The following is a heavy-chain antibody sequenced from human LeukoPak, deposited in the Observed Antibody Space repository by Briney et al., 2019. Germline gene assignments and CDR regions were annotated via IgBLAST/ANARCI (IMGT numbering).Heavy chain of an antibody. J-gene: IGHJ6*02. CDR3: ARANTGYYYGSGRVMDV. Sequence: SETLSLTCTVSGGSVSSGSYYWSWIRQPPGKGLEWIGYIYYSGSTNYNPSLKSRVTISVDTSKNQFSLNLSSVTAADTAVYYCARANTGYYYGSGRVMDVWGQGTTVTISS. CDR1: GGSVSSGSYY. V-gene: IGHV4-61*01. D-gene: IGHD3-10*01. CDR2: IYYSGST.